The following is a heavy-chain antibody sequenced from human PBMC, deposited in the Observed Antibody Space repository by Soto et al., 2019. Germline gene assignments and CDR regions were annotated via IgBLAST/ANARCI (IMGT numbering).Heavy chain of an antibody. CDR1: GFTFSSYA. V-gene: IGHV3-23*01. J-gene: IGHJ3*02. CDR2: ISGSGGST. CDR3: AKTLRNTGIVGALDAFDI. D-gene: IGHD1-26*01. Sequence: GGSLRLSCAASGFTFSSYAMSWVRQAPGKGLEWVSAISGSGGSTYYADSVKGRFTISRDNSKNTLYLQMNSLRAEDTAVYYCAKTLRNTGIVGALDAFDIWGQGTMVTVSS.